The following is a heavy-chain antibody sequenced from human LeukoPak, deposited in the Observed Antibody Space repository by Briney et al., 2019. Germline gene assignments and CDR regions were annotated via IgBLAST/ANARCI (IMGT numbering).Heavy chain of an antibody. CDR1: VFTFSSYG. CDR2: ISYDGSNK. J-gene: IGHJ4*02. D-gene: IGHD3-10*01. V-gene: IGHV3-30*03. Sequence: GGSLRLSCAASVFTFSSYGMHWVRQAPGKGLEWVAVISYDGSNKYYADSVKGRFTISRDNSKNTLYLQMNSLRAEDTAVYYCAAWGSGSYVQGDYWGQGTLVTVSS. CDR3: AAWGSGSYVQGDY.